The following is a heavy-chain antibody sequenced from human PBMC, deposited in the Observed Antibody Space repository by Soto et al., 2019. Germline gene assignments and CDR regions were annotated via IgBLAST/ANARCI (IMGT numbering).Heavy chain of an antibody. J-gene: IGHJ5*02. V-gene: IGHV3-21*01. D-gene: IGHD2-21*01. CDR3: VRSGTARLLRHSWFDT. CDR1: GFTFNTYD. Sequence: EVQLVESGGGLVKPGGSLRLSCAASGFTFNTYDMNCVRQAPGKGLEWVSSITTSSAYIYYADSLKGRITISRDNAKNSLLLQMNSLRAEDTAVYYCVRSGTARLLRHSWFDTWGQGTLVTVSS. CDR2: ITTSSAYI.